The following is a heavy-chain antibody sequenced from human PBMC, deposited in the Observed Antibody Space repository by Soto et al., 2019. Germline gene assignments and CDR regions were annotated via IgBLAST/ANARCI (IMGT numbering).Heavy chain of an antibody. J-gene: IGHJ2*01. V-gene: IGHV1-46*01. CDR3: ARIGATTTTNWYFDL. D-gene: IGHD5-12*01. CDR1: GYTFITYY. Sequence: ASVKVSCKASGYTFITYYIHWLRQAPGQGLEWMGIMNPSANSATYAQKFQGRVTITRDTSTSTVYMELSSLRSDDTAVYYCARIGATTTTNWYFDLWGRGTVVTVSS. CDR2: MNPSANSA.